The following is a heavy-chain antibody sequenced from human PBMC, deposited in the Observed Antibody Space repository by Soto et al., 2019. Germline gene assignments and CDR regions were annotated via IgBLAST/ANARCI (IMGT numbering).Heavy chain of an antibody. D-gene: IGHD3-3*01. CDR2: MNPNSGNT. CDR3: AKVNRGLYDFGRGTGMDV. CDR1: GYTFTSYD. Sequence: ASVKVSCKASGYTFTSYDINWVRQATGQGLEWMGWMNPNSGNTGYAQKFQGRVTMTRNTSISTAYMELSSLRSEDTALYIGAKVNRGLYDFGRGTGMDVWGQGTPVTGSS. J-gene: IGHJ6*02. V-gene: IGHV1-8*01.